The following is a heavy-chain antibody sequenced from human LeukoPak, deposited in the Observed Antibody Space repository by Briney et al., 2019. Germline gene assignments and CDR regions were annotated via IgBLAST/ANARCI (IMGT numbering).Heavy chain of an antibody. J-gene: IGHJ4*02. CDR1: GYTFTSFG. D-gene: IGHD6-13*01. CDR3: ARVGAAAGPYYFDC. CDR2: ISAYNGNT. Sequence: ASVKVSCKTSGYTFTSFGISWVRQAPGQGLEWMGWISAYNGNTNYAQKFQGRVTMTTDTSTSTAYMELRSLRSEDTAVYYCARVGAAAGPYYFDCWGQGTLVTVSS. V-gene: IGHV1-18*01.